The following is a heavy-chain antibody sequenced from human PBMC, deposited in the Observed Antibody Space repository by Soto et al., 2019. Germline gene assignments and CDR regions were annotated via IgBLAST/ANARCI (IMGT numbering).Heavy chain of an antibody. Sequence: ETLSLTCTVSGGSISSSSYYWGWIRQPPGKGLEWIGSIYYSGSTYYNPSLKSRVTISVDTSKNQFSLKLSSVTAADTAVYYCARDAVAGLRDYYGMDVLGQGITVSVS. CDR1: GGSISSSSYY. V-gene: IGHV4-39*01. D-gene: IGHD6-19*01. CDR3: ARDAVAGLRDYYGMDV. CDR2: IYYSGST. J-gene: IGHJ6*02.